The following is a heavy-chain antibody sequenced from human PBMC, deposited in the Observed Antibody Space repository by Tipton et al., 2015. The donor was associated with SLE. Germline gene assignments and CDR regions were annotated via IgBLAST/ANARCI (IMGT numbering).Heavy chain of an antibody. CDR1: GGSISSHY. D-gene: IGHD1-1*01. Sequence: TLSLTCSVSGGSISSHYWSWIRQPAGKGLEWIGHIYTRGSTDYNPSRMSRVTISVDTSQNQFSLRLTSVTAADTAVYYCGRHKTATRAFDFWGQETLVTVSS. J-gene: IGHJ3*01. V-gene: IGHV4-4*07. CDR3: GRHKTATRAFDF. CDR2: IYTRGST.